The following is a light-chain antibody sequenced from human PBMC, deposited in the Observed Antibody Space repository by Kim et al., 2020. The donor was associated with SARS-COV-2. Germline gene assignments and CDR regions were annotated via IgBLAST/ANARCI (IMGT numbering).Light chain of an antibody. Sequence: APVDDRVSSSCRASQNVNTWLAWYQQRPGKAPLVLISDASTLESGVPSRFSGRGSGTEFTLTISSLQPEDFAVYYCQQYNDHELTFGGGTKVDIK. CDR3: QQYNDHELT. CDR2: DAS. J-gene: IGKJ4*01. V-gene: IGKV1-5*01. CDR1: QNVNTW.